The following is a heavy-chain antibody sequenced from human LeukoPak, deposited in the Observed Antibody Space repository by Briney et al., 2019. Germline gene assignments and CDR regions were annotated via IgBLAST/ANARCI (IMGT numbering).Heavy chain of an antibody. V-gene: IGHV4-31*03. Sequence: SQTLSLTCTVSGGSISSGGYYWSWIRQHPGKGLEWIGYIYYSGSTYYNPSLKSRVTISVDTSKNQFSLKLSSVTAADTAVYYCARGSGIQLWLLFDYWGQGTLVTVSS. D-gene: IGHD5-18*01. J-gene: IGHJ4*02. CDR2: IYYSGST. CDR1: GGSISSGGYY. CDR3: ARGSGIQLWLLFDY.